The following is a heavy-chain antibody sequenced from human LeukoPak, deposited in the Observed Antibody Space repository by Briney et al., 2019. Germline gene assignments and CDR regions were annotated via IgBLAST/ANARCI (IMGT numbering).Heavy chain of an antibody. J-gene: IGHJ4*02. V-gene: IGHV3-74*01. D-gene: IGHD4-23*01. CDR2: IASDGSST. CDR1: GFTFSNYN. CDR3: ARGRPHGNDY. Sequence: GGSLRLSCAASGFTFSNYNMNWVRQAPGKGLVWVSRIASDGSSTTYADSVKGRLSISRDNAKNTLYLQMNSLRVEDTAVYYCARGRPHGNDYWGQGTLVTVSS.